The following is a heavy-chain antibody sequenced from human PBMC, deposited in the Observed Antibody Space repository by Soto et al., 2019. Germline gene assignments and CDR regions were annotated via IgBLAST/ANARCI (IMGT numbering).Heavy chain of an antibody. CDR1: GFTFSSYS. V-gene: IGHV3-21*01. CDR3: SRDWDHMDV. J-gene: IGHJ6*03. Sequence: EVQLVESGGGLVKPGESLRLACAGSGFTFSSYSFNWVRQAPGKGLEWVSSVSNGGSYTYYADSVKGRFTISRDNAENSAFLQMNSLRAEDTAVYYCSRDWDHMDVWGKGTTVTAS. CDR2: VSNGGSYT. D-gene: IGHD1-26*01.